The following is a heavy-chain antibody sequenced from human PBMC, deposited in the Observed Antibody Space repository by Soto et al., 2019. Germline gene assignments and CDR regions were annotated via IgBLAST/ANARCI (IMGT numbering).Heavy chain of an antibody. CDR2: ISYDGSNK. CDR3: AKVASGDYGMDV. D-gene: IGHD4-17*01. J-gene: IGHJ6*02. CDR1: GFTFSSYG. V-gene: IGHV3-30*18. Sequence: QVRLVESGGGVVQPGRSLRLSCAASGFTFSSYGMHWVRQAPGKGLEWVAVISYDGSNKYYADSVKGRFTISRDNSKNTLYLQMNSLKAEDTAVYYCAKVASGDYGMDVWGQGTTVTVSS.